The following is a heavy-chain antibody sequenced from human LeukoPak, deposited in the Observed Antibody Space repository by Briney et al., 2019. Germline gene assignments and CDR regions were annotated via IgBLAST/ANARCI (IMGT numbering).Heavy chain of an antibody. CDR3: ARDRGG. CDR1: GYTFTSYY. V-gene: IGHV1-46*01. D-gene: IGHD3-10*01. CDR2: INPSGGST. J-gene: IGHJ4*02. Sequence: GASVKVSCKASGYTFTSYYMHWVRQAPGQGLEWMGIINPSGGSTSYAQKLQGRVTMTTDTSTSTAYMELRSLRSDDTAVYYCARDRGGWGQGTLVTVSS.